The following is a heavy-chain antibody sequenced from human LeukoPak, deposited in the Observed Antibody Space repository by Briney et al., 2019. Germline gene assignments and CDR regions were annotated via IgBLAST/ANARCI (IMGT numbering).Heavy chain of an antibody. D-gene: IGHD5-18*01. Sequence: ASVKVSCKASGYIFTSYPIHWVRQAPGQRLEWMGWINTCNGNTKYSQKFEGRVTVTRDTSATAAYMELSSLRSEDTAVYYCARDRAMADYWGQGTLVTVSS. CDR3: ARDRAMADY. J-gene: IGHJ4*02. CDR2: INTCNGNT. V-gene: IGHV1-3*04. CDR1: GYIFTSYP.